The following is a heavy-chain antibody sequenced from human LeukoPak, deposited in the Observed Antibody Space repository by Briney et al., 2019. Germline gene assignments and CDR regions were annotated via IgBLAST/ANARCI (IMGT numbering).Heavy chain of an antibody. Sequence: ASVKVSCKASGYTFTIYGISWVRQAPGQGLEWMGWISAYNGNTNYAQKLQGRVTMTRNTSISTAYMELSSLRSEDTAVYYCARAGGYCGRISCPYYFDYWGQGTLVTVSS. V-gene: IGHV1-18*01. CDR2: ISAYNGNT. J-gene: IGHJ4*02. D-gene: IGHD2-15*01. CDR3: ARAGGYCGRISCPYYFDY. CDR1: GYTFTIYG.